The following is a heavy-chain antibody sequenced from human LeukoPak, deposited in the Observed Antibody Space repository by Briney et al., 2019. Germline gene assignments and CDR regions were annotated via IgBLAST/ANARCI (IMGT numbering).Heavy chain of an antibody. CDR1: GYTFTGHY. V-gene: IGHV1-2*06. D-gene: IGHD3-22*01. Sequence: ASVKVSCKASGYTFTGHYMHWARQAPGQGLEWMGRINPNSGGTNYAQKFQGRVTMTRDTSISTAYMELSRLRSDDTAVYYCARVVYYCDSSGYEYWGQGTLVTVSS. J-gene: IGHJ4*02. CDR2: INPNSGGT. CDR3: ARVVYYCDSSGYEY.